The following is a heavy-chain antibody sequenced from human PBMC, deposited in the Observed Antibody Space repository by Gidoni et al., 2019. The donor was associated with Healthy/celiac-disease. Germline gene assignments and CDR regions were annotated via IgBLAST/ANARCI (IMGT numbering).Heavy chain of an antibody. CDR2: IYSSGST. V-gene: IGHV4-59*01. CDR1: GGSISSYY. J-gene: IGHJ5*02. D-gene: IGHD2-15*01. CDR3: ARDRGHGWFDP. Sequence: QVQLQESGPGLVKPSETLSLTCTVSGGSISSYYWNWIRQPPGKGLEWIGYIYSSGSTNYNPSLKSRVTISVDTSKNQFSLKLTSVTAADTAVYYCARDRGHGWFDPWGQGTLVTVSS.